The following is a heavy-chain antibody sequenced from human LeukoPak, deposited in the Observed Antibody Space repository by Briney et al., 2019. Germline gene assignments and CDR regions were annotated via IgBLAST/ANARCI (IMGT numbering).Heavy chain of an antibody. CDR1: GYTFTSYY. V-gene: IGHV1-46*01. J-gene: IGHJ4*02. Sequence: ASVNVSCKASGYTFTSYYMHWVRQAPGQGLEWMGIINPSGGSTNYAQKFQGRVTITADESTSTAYMELSSLRSEDTAVYYCARESAVRGVMRYYFDYWGQGTLVTVSS. CDR3: ARESAVRGVMRYYFDY. CDR2: INPSGGST. D-gene: IGHD3-10*01.